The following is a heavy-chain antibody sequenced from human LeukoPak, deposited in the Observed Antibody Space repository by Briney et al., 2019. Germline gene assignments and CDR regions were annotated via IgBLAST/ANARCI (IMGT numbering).Heavy chain of an antibody. D-gene: IGHD3-22*01. J-gene: IGHJ4*02. CDR3: ARMYYYDSSGYYYYFDY. Sequence: GASVKVSCKASGGTFSSYAISWVRQAPGQGLEWMGGIIPIFGTANYAQKFLGRVTITADESTSTAYMELSSLRSEDTAVYYCARMYYYDSSGYYYYFDYWGQGTLVTVSS. V-gene: IGHV1-69*13. CDR2: IIPIFGTA. CDR1: GGTFSSYA.